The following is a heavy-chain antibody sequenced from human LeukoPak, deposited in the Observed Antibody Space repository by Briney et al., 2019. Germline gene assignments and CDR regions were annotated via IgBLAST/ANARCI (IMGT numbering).Heavy chain of an antibody. CDR1: GFTFSSYG. CDR2: ISSSSTYI. J-gene: IGHJ6*02. V-gene: IGHV3-21*01. CDR3: ARDPTPDGMDV. Sequence: GGSLRLSCAASGFTFSSYGMPWVRQAPGKGLEWVSSISSSSTYIYYADSVKGRFTISRDNAKNSLYLQMNSLRAEDTAVYYCARDPTPDGMDVWGQGTTVTVSS. D-gene: IGHD2-2*01.